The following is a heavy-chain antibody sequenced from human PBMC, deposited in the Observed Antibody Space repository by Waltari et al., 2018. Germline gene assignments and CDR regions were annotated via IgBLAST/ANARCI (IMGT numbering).Heavy chain of an antibody. Sequence: QVHLVESGGGLAKPGGSLRLSCVGSGFTFKDHYMGWIRQAPGKGLEWVAYISRGGSIRKYADSVKGRFTISRDDTNNLLFLQMNSLRGDDAAEYYCARDKWDPLRVYYGMDVWGQGTTVTVSS. CDR3: ARDKWDPLRVYYGMDV. V-gene: IGHV3-11*04. CDR2: ISRGGSIR. J-gene: IGHJ6*01. CDR1: GFTFKDHY. D-gene: IGHD1-26*01.